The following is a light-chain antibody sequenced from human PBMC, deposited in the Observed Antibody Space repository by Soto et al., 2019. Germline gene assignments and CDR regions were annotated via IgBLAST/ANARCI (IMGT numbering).Light chain of an antibody. V-gene: IGLV1-51*01. CDR3: AAWDSSLSAGL. CDR2: DDS. Sequence: QPVLTQPPSVSAAPGQKVTISCSGTTSNIGNNYVSWYQHLPGRAPKLLIYDDSGRPSGIPDRISGSKSGTSATLVITGLQTGDEAVYYCAAWDSSLSAGLFGGGTKVTVL. CDR1: TSNIGNNY. J-gene: IGLJ3*02.